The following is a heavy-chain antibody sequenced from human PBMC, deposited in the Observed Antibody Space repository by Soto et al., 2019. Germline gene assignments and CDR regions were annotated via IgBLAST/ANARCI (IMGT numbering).Heavy chain of an antibody. CDR2: IYPGDSDT. CDR3: ARGYSYGPNYYYYGMDV. CDR1: GYSFTSYW. J-gene: IGHJ6*02. V-gene: IGHV5-51*01. Sequence: GESLKISCKGSGYSFTSYWIGWVRQMPGKGREWMGIIYPGDSDTRYSPSFQGQVTISAAKSISTAYLQWSSLKASDNAMYYCARGYSYGPNYYYYGMDVWGQGTTVTVSS. D-gene: IGHD5-18*01.